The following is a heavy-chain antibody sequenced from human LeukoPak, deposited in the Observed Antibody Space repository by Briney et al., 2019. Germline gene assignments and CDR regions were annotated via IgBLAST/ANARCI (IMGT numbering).Heavy chain of an antibody. D-gene: IGHD5/OR15-5a*01. CDR2: FYYTGST. J-gene: IGHJ4*02. CDR1: GCSVSGGSYY. Sequence: SETPSLTCTVSGCSVSGGSYYWSWIRQPPGKGLEWIGYFYYTGSTNYNPSLKSRVTISVDTSKNQFSLRLSSVTAADTAVYYCASGQFLVSNDYWGQGILVTVSS. CDR3: ASGQFLVSNDY. V-gene: IGHV4-61*01.